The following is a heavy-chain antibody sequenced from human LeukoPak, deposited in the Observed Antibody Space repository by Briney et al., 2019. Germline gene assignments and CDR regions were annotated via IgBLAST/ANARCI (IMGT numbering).Heavy chain of an antibody. D-gene: IGHD3-10*01. Sequence: PSETLSLTCTVSGGSISSYYWSWIPQPPGKGLDWIGYIYYSGSTNYNPSLKSRVTISVDTSKNQFSLKLSPATAAATAVDYCAGDRGDVSGSYYAREGFDPWGQGTLVTVSS. V-gene: IGHV4-59*13. CDR1: GGSISSYY. CDR3: AGDRGDVSGSYYAREGFDP. J-gene: IGHJ5*02. CDR2: IYYSGST.